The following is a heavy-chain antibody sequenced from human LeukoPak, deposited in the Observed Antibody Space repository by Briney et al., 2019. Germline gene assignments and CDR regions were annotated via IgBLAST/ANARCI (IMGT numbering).Heavy chain of an antibody. D-gene: IGHD3-22*01. CDR3: ARDWGENYYDSSGYYYYFDY. V-gene: IGHV4-34*01. Sequence: SETLSLTCAVYGGSFSGYYWSWIRQPPGKGLEWIGEINHSGSTNYNPSLKSRVTISVDTSKNQFSLKLSSVTAADTAVYYCARDWGENYYDSSGYYYYFDYWGQGTLVTVSS. CDR1: GGSFSGYY. CDR2: INHSGST. J-gene: IGHJ4*02.